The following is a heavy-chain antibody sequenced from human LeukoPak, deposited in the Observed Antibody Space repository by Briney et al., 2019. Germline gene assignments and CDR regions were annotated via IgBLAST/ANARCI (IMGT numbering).Heavy chain of an antibody. CDR3: ARDPNYYDSSGYSP. V-gene: IGHV3-21*01. Sequence: TGGSPRLSCAASGFTFSSYSMNWVRQAPGKGLEWVSSISSSSYIYYADSVKGRFTISRDNAKNSLYLQMNSLRAEDTAVYYCARDPNYYDSSGYSPWGQGTLVTVSS. D-gene: IGHD3-22*01. J-gene: IGHJ4*02. CDR2: ISSSSYI. CDR1: GFTFSSYS.